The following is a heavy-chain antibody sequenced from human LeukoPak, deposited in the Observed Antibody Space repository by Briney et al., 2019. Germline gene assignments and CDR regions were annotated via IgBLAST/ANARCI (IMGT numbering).Heavy chain of an antibody. CDR1: GFTFSSYW. CDR2: INSDGRST. V-gene: IGHV3-74*01. J-gene: IGHJ4*02. D-gene: IGHD6-13*01. Sequence: GLTVRLSCAASGFTFSSYWMHWVRQVPGKGLVWVSRINSDGRSTSYADSVKGRFTISRDDAKNTLYLQMNSLTAEDTAVYYCARVAYGSSWYVDYWGQGNLVTVSS. CDR3: ARVAYGSSWYVDY.